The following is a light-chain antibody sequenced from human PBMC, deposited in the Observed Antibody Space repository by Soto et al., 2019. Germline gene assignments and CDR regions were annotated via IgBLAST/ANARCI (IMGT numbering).Light chain of an antibody. Sequence: EIVLTQSPGTLSLSPGERATLSCRASQSVSSALAWYLQKPGQAPRLLIYDASTRAAGIPVRFSGSGSGTDFNLTIISLEPEDFAVYYCQQRSNWPAMITFGQGTRLEIK. CDR3: QQRSNWPAMIT. J-gene: IGKJ5*01. CDR2: DAS. V-gene: IGKV3-11*01. CDR1: QSVSSA.